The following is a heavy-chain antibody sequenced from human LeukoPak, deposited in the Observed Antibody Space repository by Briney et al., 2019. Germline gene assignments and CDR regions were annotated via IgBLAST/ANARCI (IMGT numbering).Heavy chain of an antibody. Sequence: GGSLRLSCAASGFTFSDYYMSWIRQAPGKGLEWVSYISSSGSTIYYADSVKGRFTISRDNAKNSLYLQMNSLRAEDTAVYYCARDRGPYYYDSSGYGVDYWGQGTLVTVSS. D-gene: IGHD3-22*01. CDR3: ARDRGPYYYDSSGYGVDY. CDR2: ISSSGSTI. V-gene: IGHV3-11*01. CDR1: GFTFSDYY. J-gene: IGHJ4*02.